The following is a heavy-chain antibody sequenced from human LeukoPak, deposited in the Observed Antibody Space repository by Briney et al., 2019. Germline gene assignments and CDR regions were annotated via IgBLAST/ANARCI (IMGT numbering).Heavy chain of an antibody. V-gene: IGHV4-34*01. D-gene: IGHD3-22*01. J-gene: IGHJ4*02. Sequence: PSETLSLTCAVYGGSFRGYYWSWIRQPPGKGLEWIGEINHSGSTNYNPSLKSRVTISVDTSKNQFSLKLSSVTAADTAVYYCGRDRWYDSSGYYHFDYWGQGTLVTVSS. CDR1: GGSFRGYY. CDR2: INHSGST. CDR3: GRDRWYDSSGYYHFDY.